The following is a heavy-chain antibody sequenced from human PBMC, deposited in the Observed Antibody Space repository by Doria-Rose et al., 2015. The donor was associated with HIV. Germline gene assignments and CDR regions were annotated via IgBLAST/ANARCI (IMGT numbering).Heavy chain of an antibody. Sequence: QITLKESGPALVKPTETLTLTCTVSGVSLSSPGMGVSWIRQPPGKALEWLANIFSDDERSYKASLKSRITISRGTSKRQVVLTMTDMDPVDTATYYCARIKSSRWYHKYYFDFWGQGTLVIVSA. J-gene: IGHJ4*02. V-gene: IGHV2-26*01. D-gene: IGHD6-13*01. CDR2: IFSDDER. CDR3: ARIKSSRWYHKYYFDF. CDR1: GVSLSSPGMG.